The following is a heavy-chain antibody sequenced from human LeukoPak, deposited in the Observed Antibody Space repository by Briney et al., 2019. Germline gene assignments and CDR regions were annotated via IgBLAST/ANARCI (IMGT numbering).Heavy chain of an antibody. V-gene: IGHV3-30-3*01. CDR3: AGGGGSYDILTGDYKPHDY. CDR1: GFSFSSYA. J-gene: IGHJ4*02. CDR2: ISYDGSNK. D-gene: IGHD3-9*01. Sequence: GGSLRLSCAASGFSFSSYAMHWVRQAPGKGLEWVAVISYDGSNKYYADSVKGRFTISRDNSKNTLYLQMNSLRAEDTAVYYCAGGGGSYDILTGDYKPHDYWGQGTLVTVSS.